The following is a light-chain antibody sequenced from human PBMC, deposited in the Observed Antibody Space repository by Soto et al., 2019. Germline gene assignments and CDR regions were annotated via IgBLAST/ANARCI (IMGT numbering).Light chain of an antibody. Sequence: EIVLTQSPGTLSLSPGERATLSCRASQSVSSGYLAWYQQQPGQAPRLLIYGASSRATGIPDRFSGSGSRKYFTLTISRLEPEDFAVYYCQQYGSSLPLTFGGGTKVEIK. V-gene: IGKV3-20*01. CDR1: QSVSSGY. CDR2: GAS. CDR3: QQYGSSLPLT. J-gene: IGKJ4*01.